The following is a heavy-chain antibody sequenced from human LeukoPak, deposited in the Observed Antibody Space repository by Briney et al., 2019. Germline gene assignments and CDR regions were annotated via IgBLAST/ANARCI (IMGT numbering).Heavy chain of an antibody. V-gene: IGHV4-34*01. CDR3: ARGRRKVAGFFDY. D-gene: IGHD6-19*01. CDR2: INHSGST. Sequence: SETLSLTCAVSGGSFSGYYWSWIRQPPGKGLEWIGEINHSGSTNYNPSPKSRVTRSVDTTKNEFSLKLSSVTAANTAVYYCARGRRKVAGFFDYWGQGSLVTVSS. CDR1: GGSFSGYY. J-gene: IGHJ4*02.